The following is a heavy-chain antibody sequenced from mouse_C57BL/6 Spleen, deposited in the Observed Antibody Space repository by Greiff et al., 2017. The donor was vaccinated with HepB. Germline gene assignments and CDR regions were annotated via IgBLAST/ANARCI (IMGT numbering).Heavy chain of an antibody. V-gene: IGHV14-2*01. J-gene: IGHJ2*01. CDR3: ARYCGSRPFDY. Sequence: EVQLQQSGAELVKPGASVKLSCTASGFNIKAYYMHWVKQRPEQGLEWIGRIDPEDGDTKYAPKFQGKATITADTSSNTAYLQLSSLTSEDTAVYYCARYCGSRPFDYWGQGTTRTVSS. CDR1: GFNIKAYY. D-gene: IGHD1-1*01. CDR2: IDPEDGDT.